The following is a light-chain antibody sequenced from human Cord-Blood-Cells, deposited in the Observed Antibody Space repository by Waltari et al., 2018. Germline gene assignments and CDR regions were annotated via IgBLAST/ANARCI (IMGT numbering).Light chain of an antibody. CDR3: SSYTSSSAPL. Sequence: QSALTQPASVSGSPGQSITISCTVTSSDVGGYNYVSWYQQHPGKAPKLLIYDVSKRPSGVSHRFSGSKSGNTASLTISGLQAEDEADYFCSSYTSSSAPLFGGGTKLTVL. J-gene: IGLJ3*02. V-gene: IGLV2-14*01. CDR1: SSDVGGYNY. CDR2: DVS.